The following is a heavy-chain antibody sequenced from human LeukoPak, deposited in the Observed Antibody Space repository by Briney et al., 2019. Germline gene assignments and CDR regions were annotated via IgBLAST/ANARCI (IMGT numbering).Heavy chain of an antibody. CDR1: GYTFTGYY. V-gene: IGHV1-2*06. J-gene: IGHJ4*02. D-gene: IGHD3-3*01. CDR2: INPNSGGT. Sequence: ASVKVSCKASGYTFTGYYMHWVRQAPGQGLEWMGRINPNSGGTNYAQKFQGRVTMTRDTSISTAYMELSRLRSDDTAVYYCAREFTVFGVASELDYWGQGTLVTVSS. CDR3: AREFTVFGVASELDY.